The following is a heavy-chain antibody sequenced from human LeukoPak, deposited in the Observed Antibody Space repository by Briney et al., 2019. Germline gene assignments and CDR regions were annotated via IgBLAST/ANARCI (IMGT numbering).Heavy chain of an antibody. CDR1: GFTFTSYE. CDR3: ARDGYGSGSYYPYYYYGMDV. V-gene: IGHV3-48*03. Sequence: GGSLRLSCAASGFTFTSYEMNCVRQPPGKGLEWVSYISSSGSTIYYGDSVKGRFTISRDHAKHSLYLQMNSLRAEDTAVYYCARDGYGSGSYYPYYYYGMDVWGQGTTVTVSS. J-gene: IGHJ6*02. D-gene: IGHD3-10*01. CDR2: ISSSGSTI.